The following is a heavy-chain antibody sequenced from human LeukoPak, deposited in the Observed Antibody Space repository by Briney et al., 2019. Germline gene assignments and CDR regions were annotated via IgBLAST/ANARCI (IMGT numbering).Heavy chain of an antibody. CDR1: GYTFTGYY. V-gene: IGHV1-2*02. Sequence: GASVKVSCKASGYTFTGYYMHWVRQAPGQGLEWMGWINPNSGGTNYAQKFQGRVTMTRDTSISTAYMELSRLRSDDTAVYYCARASFTYYDFWSGYDYWGQGTLATVSS. D-gene: IGHD3-3*01. J-gene: IGHJ4*02. CDR3: ARASFTYYDFWSGYDY. CDR2: INPNSGGT.